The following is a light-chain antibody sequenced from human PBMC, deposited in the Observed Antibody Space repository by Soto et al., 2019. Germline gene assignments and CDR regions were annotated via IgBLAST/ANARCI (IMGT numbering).Light chain of an antibody. CDR1: IIESKT. Sequence: SYVLTQPPSVSVAPGQTARITCGGDIIESKTVHWYQQKPGQAPVVALYDGGDRPSGIPDRFSGSNSGNTATLTINRVEAGDEADYFCQVWDATSSHAVFGGGTQLTVL. J-gene: IGLJ7*01. CDR3: QVWDATSSHAV. CDR2: DGG. V-gene: IGLV3-21*02.